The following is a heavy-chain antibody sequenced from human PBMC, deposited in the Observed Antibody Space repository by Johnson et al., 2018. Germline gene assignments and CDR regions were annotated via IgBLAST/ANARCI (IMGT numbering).Heavy chain of an antibody. CDR2: MNPNSGNP. J-gene: IGHJ6*02. Sequence: QVQLVQSGAEVKKPGASVKVSCKASGYTFTSYDINWVRQATGQGLEWMGWMNPNSGNPGYAKKFQGRVTMTRNTPISQAYMALSSLRSEDTAVYYCARRMDTAMVYYYGMDVWGQGTTVTVSS. CDR1: GYTFTSYD. CDR3: ARRMDTAMVYYYGMDV. D-gene: IGHD5-18*01. V-gene: IGHV1-8*01.